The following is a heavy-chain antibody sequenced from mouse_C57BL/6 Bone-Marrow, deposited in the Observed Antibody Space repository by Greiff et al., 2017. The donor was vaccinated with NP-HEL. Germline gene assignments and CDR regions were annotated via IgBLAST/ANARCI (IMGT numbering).Heavy chain of an antibody. CDR1: GFTFSSYG. CDR3: ARLITTVAYYFDY. D-gene: IGHD1-1*01. J-gene: IGHJ2*01. Sequence: EVKLVESGGDLVKPGGSLKLSCAASGFTFSSYGMSWVRQTPDKRLEWVATISSGGSYTYYPDSVKGRFTISRDNAKNTLYLQMSSLKSEDTAMYYCARLITTVAYYFDYWGQGTTLTVSS. CDR2: ISSGGSYT. V-gene: IGHV5-6*02.